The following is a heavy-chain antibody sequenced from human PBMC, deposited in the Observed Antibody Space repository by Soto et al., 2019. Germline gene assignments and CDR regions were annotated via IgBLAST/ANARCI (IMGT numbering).Heavy chain of an antibody. Sequence: SETLSLTCTVSGGSISSYYWSWIRQPPGKGLEWIGYIYYSGSTNYNPSLKSRVTISVDTSKNQFSLKLSSVTAADTAVYYCARESVDWLFSTPGYFDYWGQGTLVTVSS. CDR1: GGSISSYY. V-gene: IGHV4-59*01. CDR3: ARESVDWLFSTPGYFDY. D-gene: IGHD3-9*01. J-gene: IGHJ4*02. CDR2: IYYSGST.